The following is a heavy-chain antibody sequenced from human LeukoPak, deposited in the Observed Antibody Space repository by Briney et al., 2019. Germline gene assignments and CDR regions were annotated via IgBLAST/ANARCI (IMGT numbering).Heavy chain of an antibody. D-gene: IGHD4-17*01. V-gene: IGHV7-4-1*02. J-gene: IGHJ4*02. CDR1: GYTFTSYD. CDR2: INTNTGNP. CDR3: AREVHGDYRVSGY. Sequence: ASVKVPCKASGYTFTSYDINWVRQATGQGLEWMGWINTNTGNPTYAQGFTGRFLFSLDTSVSTAYLQISSLKAEDTAVYYCAREVHGDYRVSGYWGQGTLVTVSS.